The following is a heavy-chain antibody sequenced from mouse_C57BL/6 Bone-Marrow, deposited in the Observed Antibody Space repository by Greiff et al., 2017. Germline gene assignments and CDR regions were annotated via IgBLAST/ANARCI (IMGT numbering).Heavy chain of an antibody. V-gene: IGHV1-54*01. D-gene: IGHD1-1*01. CDR3: ARSYYYAHHYAMDY. CDR1: GYAFTNYL. Sequence: QVQLQQSGAELVRPGTSVKVSCKASGYAFTNYLIEWVKQRPGQGLEWIGVINPGSGGTNYNEKFKGKATLTADKSSSTAYMQLSSLTSEDSAVYFCARSYYYAHHYAMDYWGQGTSVTVSS. CDR2: INPGSGGT. J-gene: IGHJ4*01.